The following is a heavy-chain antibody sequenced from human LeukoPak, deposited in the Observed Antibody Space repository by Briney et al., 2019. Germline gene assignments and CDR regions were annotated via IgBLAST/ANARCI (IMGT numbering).Heavy chain of an antibody. D-gene: IGHD3-3*01. J-gene: IGHJ3*02. Sequence: GGSLRLSCAASGFTFSSYWMHWVRQAPGKGLVWVSRINSDGSSTSYADSVKGRFTISRDNAKNTLYLQMNSLRAEDTAVYYCAREGSMNYDFWSGNRDAFDIWGQGTMVTVSS. CDR3: AREGSMNYDFWSGNRDAFDI. CDR2: INSDGSST. V-gene: IGHV3-74*01. CDR1: GFTFSSYW.